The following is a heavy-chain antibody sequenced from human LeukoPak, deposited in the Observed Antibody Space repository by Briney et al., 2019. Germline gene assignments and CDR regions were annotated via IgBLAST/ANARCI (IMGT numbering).Heavy chain of an antibody. V-gene: IGHV1-69*04. CDR3: AISTVTTSAFDI. Sequence: AAVKVSCKSSGGTFISYAISWVRQAPGQGLEWMGRIIPILGIANYAQKFQGSVTITADKSTSTAYMELSSLRSEDTAVYYCAISTVTTSAFDIWGQGTMVTVSS. CDR2: IIPILGIA. J-gene: IGHJ3*02. D-gene: IGHD4-17*01. CDR1: GGTFISYA.